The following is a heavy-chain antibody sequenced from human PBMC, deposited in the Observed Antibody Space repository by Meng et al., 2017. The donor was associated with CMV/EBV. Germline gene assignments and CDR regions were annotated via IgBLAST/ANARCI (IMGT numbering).Heavy chain of an antibody. D-gene: IGHD4-23*01. CDR3: ASDGGDYGGHTDY. CDR2: IYSGGST. V-gene: IGHV3-53*01. CDR1: GFTVSSNY. J-gene: IGHJ4*02. Sequence: AGSLRLSCAASGFTVSSNYMGWVRQAPGKGLEWVSVIYSGGSTYYADSVDVRFTISRDNAKNSLYLQLNSLKAEDTAVYYCASDGGDYGGHTDYWGQGTLVTVSS.